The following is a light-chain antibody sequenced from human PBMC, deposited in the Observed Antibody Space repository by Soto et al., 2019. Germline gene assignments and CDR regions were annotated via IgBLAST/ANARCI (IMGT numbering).Light chain of an antibody. V-gene: IGKV1-5*01. CDR1: QSLSSW. Sequence: DIQMTQSPSTLSASVGDRVTITCRASQSLSSWLAWYQQKPGKAPKLLIYDVSSLESGVPSRFSGSGSGTEFTLTTSSLQPDDFATYYCQHYNSYSEAFGQGTKVDI. CDR2: DVS. J-gene: IGKJ1*01. CDR3: QHYNSYSEA.